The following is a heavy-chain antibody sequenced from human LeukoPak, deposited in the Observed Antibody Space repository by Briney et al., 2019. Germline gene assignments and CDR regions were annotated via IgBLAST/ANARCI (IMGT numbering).Heavy chain of an antibody. CDR3: TRVGAAGIFDY. CDR1: GFTFSSYW. CDR2: INNDGGDT. Sequence: PGGSLRLSCAASGFTFSSYWMNWVRQAPGKGLVWVSRINNDGGDTIYADSAKGRFTISRDNAKNTLFLQMNSLRPEDTAVYYCTRVGAAGIFDYWGQGTLVTVSS. J-gene: IGHJ4*02. D-gene: IGHD6-13*01. V-gene: IGHV3-74*01.